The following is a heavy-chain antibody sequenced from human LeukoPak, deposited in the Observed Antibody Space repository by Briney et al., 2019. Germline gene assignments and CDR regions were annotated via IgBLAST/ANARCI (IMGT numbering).Heavy chain of an antibody. CDR2: ISHTGSPT. CDR1: EFIFSSHS. D-gene: IGHD3-16*01. CDR3: ARDRGYCDSESCYRFFDS. V-gene: IGHV3-48*02. Sequence: GGSLRLSCAASEFIFSSHSMNWVRQAPGKGLEWVAYISHTGSPTNYADSVKGRFTISRDNAKNSVYLQMNSLRDEDMAVYYCARDRGYCDSESCYRFFDSWGQGTLVTVSS. J-gene: IGHJ4*02.